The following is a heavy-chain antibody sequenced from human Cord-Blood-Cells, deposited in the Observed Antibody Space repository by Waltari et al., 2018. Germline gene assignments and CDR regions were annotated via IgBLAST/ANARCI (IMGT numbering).Heavy chain of an antibody. Sequence: EVQLLEYGGGLVQPGGSLRLSCAASGFTFSSAAMSWVRQAPGKGLEWVSASRGSGGSTYYADPVKGRFTISRDNSKNTLYLQMNSRRAEDTALYYCAKDLERSSGWYSGWGYNYYGMDVWGQGTTVTVSS. CDR1: GFTFSSAA. CDR2: SRGSGGST. J-gene: IGHJ6*02. D-gene: IGHD6-19*01. V-gene: IGHV3-23*01. CDR3: AKDLERSSGWYSGWGYNYYGMDV.